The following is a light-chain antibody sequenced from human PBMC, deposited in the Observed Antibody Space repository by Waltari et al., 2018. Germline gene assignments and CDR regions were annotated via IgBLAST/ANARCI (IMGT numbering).Light chain of an antibody. Sequence: LLLPQSPSASASLGASVKLTCTLSRWRSHYALAWHQQQPEKGPRYLMKVNSGGSHIKGDGVPDRYSGSSSGAERYHTISGLQSEDEADYYCQTGGFGIGGFVGGTELTV. CDR1: RWRSHYA. CDR3: QTGGFGIGG. J-gene: IGLJ3*02. CDR2: VNSGGSH. V-gene: IGLV4-69*01.